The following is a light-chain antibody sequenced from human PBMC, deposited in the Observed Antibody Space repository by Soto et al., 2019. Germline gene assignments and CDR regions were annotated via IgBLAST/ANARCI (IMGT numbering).Light chain of an antibody. Sequence: QLVLTQPPSASASLGASVKLTCTLSSGHSSYAIAWHQQQPEKGPRYLMKLNSDGSHSKGDGIPDRFSGSSPGAERYLTISSLQSEDEADYYCQTWGTGIRVFGGGTKLTVL. CDR2: LNSDGSH. V-gene: IGLV4-69*01. CDR3: QTWGTGIRV. CDR1: SGHSSYA. J-gene: IGLJ3*02.